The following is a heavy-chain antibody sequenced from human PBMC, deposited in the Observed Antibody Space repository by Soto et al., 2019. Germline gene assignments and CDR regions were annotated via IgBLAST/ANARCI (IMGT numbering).Heavy chain of an antibody. CDR1: GGSISDYY. CDR3: AREVDYGDYDSYYYYYMDV. V-gene: IGHV4-59*12. D-gene: IGHD4-17*01. CDR2: IYYSGST. J-gene: IGHJ6*03. Sequence: SETLSLTCTVSGGSISDYYWSWIRQPPGKGLEWIGYIYYSGSTYYNPSLKSRVTISVDTSKNQFSLKLSSVTAADTAVYYCAREVDYGDYDSYYYYYMDVWGKGTTVTVSS.